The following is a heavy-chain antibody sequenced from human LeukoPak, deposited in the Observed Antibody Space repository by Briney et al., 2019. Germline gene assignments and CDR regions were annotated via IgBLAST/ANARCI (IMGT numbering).Heavy chain of an antibody. J-gene: IGHJ6*03. CDR3: ARVLHDYSNYVAYYYYIDF. D-gene: IGHD4-11*01. CDR1: GGSVSSGNYY. V-gene: IGHV4-61*01. CDR2: IYYSGST. Sequence: PSETLSLTCTVSGGSVSSGNYYWSWIRQPPGTGLEWIGYIYYSGSTNYNPSLKSRVTISVDTSKNQFSLKMSSVTAADTAVYYCARVLHDYSNYVAYYYYIDFWVKGTTVTVSS.